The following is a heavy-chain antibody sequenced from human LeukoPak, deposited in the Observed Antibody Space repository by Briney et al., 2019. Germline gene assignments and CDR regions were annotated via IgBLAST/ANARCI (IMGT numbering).Heavy chain of an antibody. CDR1: GNTFSMYS. CDR2: INPSDGAT. Sequence: GASVKVSCKASGNTFSMYSVHWVRQAPGQGLEWMGMINPSDGATTYAQRFQGRVTMTRDMSTTTVYMDLRSLRSEDTAVYFCGSEHRGGLSGSLGGLFASYYTYYYMDVWGRGTTVTVSS. CDR3: GSEHRGGLSGSLGGLFASYYTYYYMDV. V-gene: IGHV1-46*01. D-gene: IGHD3-16*01. J-gene: IGHJ6*03.